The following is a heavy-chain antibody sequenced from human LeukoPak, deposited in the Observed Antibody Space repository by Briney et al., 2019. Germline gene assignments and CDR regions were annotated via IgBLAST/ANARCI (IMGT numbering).Heavy chain of an antibody. CDR2: INHSGST. Sequence: PSETLSLTCAVYGGSFSGYYWSWIRQPPGKGLEWIGEINHSGSTNYNPSLKDRVTISVDTSKNQFSLKLSSVTAADTAVYYCARRQRITMIVVVKAFDYWGQGTLVTVSS. D-gene: IGHD3-22*01. CDR1: GGSFSGYY. J-gene: IGHJ4*02. CDR3: ARRQRITMIVVVKAFDY. V-gene: IGHV4-34*01.